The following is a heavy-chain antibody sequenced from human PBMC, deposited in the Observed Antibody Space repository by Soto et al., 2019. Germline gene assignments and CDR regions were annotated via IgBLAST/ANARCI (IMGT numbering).Heavy chain of an antibody. J-gene: IGHJ4*02. D-gene: IGHD2-2*01. CDR2: IYYSGST. Sequence: QLQLQEPGPGLVKPSETLSLTCSVSGGSLSTNTFYWGWIRQSPGKGLEWIGSIYYSGSTYYSPSLKSRVTISVDTSKNQFSLTLSSVTAADTAVYYCARRDYARSSPFDYWGQGTLVTVSS. V-gene: IGHV4-39*01. CDR1: GGSLSTNTFY. CDR3: ARRDYARSSPFDY.